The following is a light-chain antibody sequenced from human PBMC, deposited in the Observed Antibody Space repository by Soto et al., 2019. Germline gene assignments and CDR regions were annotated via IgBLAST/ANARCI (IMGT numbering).Light chain of an antibody. J-gene: IGKJ1*01. Sequence: EIVLTQSPGTLSLSPGERATLSCRASQSVGISYLAWYQQKPGQAPRLLIYGASSRATGIPDRFSGSGSGTDFTLTISRLEPEDFAVYYCQQYGSSPRTFGQGTKVEIK. CDR2: GAS. CDR3: QQYGSSPRT. CDR1: QSVGISY. V-gene: IGKV3-20*01.